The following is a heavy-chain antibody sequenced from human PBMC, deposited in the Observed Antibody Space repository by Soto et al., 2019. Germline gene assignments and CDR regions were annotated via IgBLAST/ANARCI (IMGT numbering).Heavy chain of an antibody. D-gene: IGHD6-19*01. CDR3: ARAAPTGYSSGWYRNWFDP. V-gene: IGHV1-69*13. Sequence: SVKVSCKASGGSFSSYAISWVRQAPGQGLEWMGGIIPIFGTANYAQKFQGRVTITADESTSTAYMELSSLRSEDTAVYYCARAAPTGYSSGWYRNWFDPWGQGTLVTVSS. CDR1: GGSFSSYA. CDR2: IIPIFGTA. J-gene: IGHJ5*02.